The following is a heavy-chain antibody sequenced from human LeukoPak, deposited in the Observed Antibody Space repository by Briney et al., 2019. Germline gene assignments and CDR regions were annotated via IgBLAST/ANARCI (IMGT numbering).Heavy chain of an antibody. D-gene: IGHD3-22*01. CDR3: ARFGESYYYDSSGYYSSAFDI. V-gene: IGHV5-51*01. Sequence: GESLKISCKGSGYSFTSYWIGWVRQMPGKGLEWMGIIYPGDSDTRYSPSFQGQVTISADKSISTAYLQWSSLKASDTAMYYCARFGESYYYDSSGYYSSAFDIWGQGTMVTVSS. CDR2: IYPGDSDT. J-gene: IGHJ3*02. CDR1: GYSFTSYW.